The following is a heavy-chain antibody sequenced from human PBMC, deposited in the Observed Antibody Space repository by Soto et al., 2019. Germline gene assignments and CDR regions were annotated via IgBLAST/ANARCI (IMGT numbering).Heavy chain of an antibody. Sequence: ESGGGVVQPGRSLRLSCAASGFTFSSYGMHWVRQAPGKGLEWVAVIWYDGSNKYYADSVKGRFTISRDNSKNTLYLQMNSLRAEDTAVYYCARDSARFGAYYYYGMDVWGQGTTVTVSS. J-gene: IGHJ6*02. CDR2: IWYDGSNK. D-gene: IGHD3-10*01. V-gene: IGHV3-33*01. CDR3: ARDSARFGAYYYYGMDV. CDR1: GFTFSSYG.